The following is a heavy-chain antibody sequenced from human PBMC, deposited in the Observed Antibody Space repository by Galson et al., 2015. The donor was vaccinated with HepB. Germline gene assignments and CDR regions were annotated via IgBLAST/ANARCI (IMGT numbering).Heavy chain of an antibody. V-gene: IGHV1-58*02. CDR3: AADKWVGATRLWLDAFDI. Sequence: SVKVSCKASGFTFTSSAMQWVRQARGQRLEWIGWIVVGSGNTNYAQKFQERVTITRDMSTSTAYMELSSLRSEDTAVYYCAADKWVGATRLWLDAFDIWGQGTMVTVSS. CDR2: IVVGSGNT. J-gene: IGHJ3*02. D-gene: IGHD1-26*01. CDR1: GFTFTSSA.